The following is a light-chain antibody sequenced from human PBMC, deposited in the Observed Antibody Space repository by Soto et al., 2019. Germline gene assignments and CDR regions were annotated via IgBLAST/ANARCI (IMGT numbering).Light chain of an antibody. Sequence: EIVLTQSPATLSLSPGERATLSCRASQSVSSYLAWYQHKPGQAPRLLIYDASNRATGIPSRFSGSGSGTDFTLTISSLEPEDCAVYYCQQRSYLVTFGQGTRLEIK. CDR2: DAS. CDR1: QSVSSY. J-gene: IGKJ5*01. CDR3: QQRSYLVT. V-gene: IGKV3-11*01.